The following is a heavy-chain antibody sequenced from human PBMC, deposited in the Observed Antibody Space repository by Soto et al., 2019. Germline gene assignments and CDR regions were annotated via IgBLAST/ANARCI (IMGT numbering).Heavy chain of an antibody. D-gene: IGHD3-16*01. Sequence: TLSLPFTVAGASVNSGGYYWSWIRQLPGKGLEWIGNSYFSGSTYYNPSLESRLIISLDTSQNQFSLKLSSVTAADTAIYYCANGNAWGVLLAYWGQGILVTVSS. CDR1: GASVNSGGYY. J-gene: IGHJ4*02. CDR2: SYFSGST. CDR3: ANGNAWGVLLAY. V-gene: IGHV4-31*03.